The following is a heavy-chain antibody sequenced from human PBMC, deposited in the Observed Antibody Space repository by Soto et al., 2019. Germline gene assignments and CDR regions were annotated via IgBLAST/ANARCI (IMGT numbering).Heavy chain of an antibody. CDR2: IWYDGSNK. V-gene: IGHV3-33*01. CDR3: ARDLLEQQLDENWFDP. CDR1: GFTFSSYG. D-gene: IGHD6-13*01. Sequence: GGSLRLSCAASGFTFSSYGMHWVRQAPGKGLEWVAVIWYDGSNKYYADSVKGRFTISRDNSKNTLYLQMNSLRAEDTAVYYCARDLLEQQLDENWFDPWGQGTLVTVSS. J-gene: IGHJ5*02.